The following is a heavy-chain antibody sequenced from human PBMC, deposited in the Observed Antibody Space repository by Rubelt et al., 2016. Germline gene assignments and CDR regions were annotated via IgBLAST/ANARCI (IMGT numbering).Heavy chain of an antibody. CDR3: ARERYSSSSTDYYYGMDV. J-gene: IGHJ6*02. V-gene: IGHV4-59*12. CDR2: IYYSGST. D-gene: IGHD6-6*01. CDR1: GDSISSYY. Sequence: QMQLEESGPGLVKPSETLSLTCTVSGDSISSYYWSWIRQPPGRGLEWIGSIYYSGSTYYNPSLKSRVTISVDRSKNQFSLQLNSVTPEDTAVYYCARERYSSSSTDYYYGMDVWGQGTTVTVSS.